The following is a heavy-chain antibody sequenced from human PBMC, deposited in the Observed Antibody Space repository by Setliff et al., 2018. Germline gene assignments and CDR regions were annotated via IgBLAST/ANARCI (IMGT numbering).Heavy chain of an antibody. Sequence: PGGSLRLSCAASGFTFNIYWMHWVRQVPGKGLVWISRTSRDESTTNYADFAKGRFTISRDNAKNTVYLQMNSLRPEDTAVYYCARDRQGDGNYYMDVWGKGTTVTVYS. J-gene: IGHJ6*03. V-gene: IGHV3-74*01. CDR1: GFTFNIYW. CDR2: TSRDESTT. CDR3: ARDRQGDGNYYMDV. D-gene: IGHD3-16*01.